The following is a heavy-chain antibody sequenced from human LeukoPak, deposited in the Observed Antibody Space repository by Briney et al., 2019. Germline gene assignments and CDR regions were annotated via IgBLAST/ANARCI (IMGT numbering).Heavy chain of an antibody. D-gene: IGHD5-24*01. J-gene: IGHJ6*02. Sequence: ASVKVSCKASGYTFTSYGISWVRQAPGQGLEWMGWISAYNGNTNYAQKLQGRVTMTTDTSTSTAYMELRSLRSNDTAVYYCARDSGKRDVFNYYGMDVWGQGTTVTVSS. CDR3: ARDSGKRDVFNYYGMDV. CDR2: ISAYNGNT. V-gene: IGHV1-18*01. CDR1: GYTFTSYG.